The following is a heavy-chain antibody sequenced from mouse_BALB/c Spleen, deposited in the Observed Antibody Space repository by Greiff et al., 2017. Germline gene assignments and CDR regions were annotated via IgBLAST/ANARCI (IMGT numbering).Heavy chain of an antibody. J-gene: IGHJ4*01. CDR1: GYTFTSYY. V-gene: IGHV1S81*02. D-gene: IGHD2-2*01. CDR3: TRGYEGDAMDY. CDR2: INPSNGGT. Sequence: QVQLQQSGAELVKPGASVKLSCKASGYTFTSYYMYWVKQRPGQGLEWIGEINPSNGGTNFNEKFKSKATLTVDKSSSTAYMQLSSLTSEDSAVYYCTRGYEGDAMDYWGQGTSVTVSS.